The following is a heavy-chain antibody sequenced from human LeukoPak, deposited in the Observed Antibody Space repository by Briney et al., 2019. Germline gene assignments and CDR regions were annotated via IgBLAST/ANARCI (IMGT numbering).Heavy chain of an antibody. J-gene: IGHJ4*02. CDR2: INPSDGRT. CDR1: GYTFTNYN. Sequence: GASVKVSCKASGYTFTNYNFHWVRQAPGQGLEWMGVINPSDGRTTYAQKFQGRVTVTRDLSTSAVYMALSSLRSEDTAVYFCARDRGLAARYDYWGQGTLVTVSS. CDR3: ARDRGLAARYDY. D-gene: IGHD6-6*01. V-gene: IGHV1-46*01.